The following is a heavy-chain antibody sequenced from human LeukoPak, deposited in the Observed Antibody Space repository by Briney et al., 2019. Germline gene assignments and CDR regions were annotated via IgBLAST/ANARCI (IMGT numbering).Heavy chain of an antibody. J-gene: IGHJ4*02. Sequence: PGGSLRLSCAASGFTFSSYAMSWVRQAPGKGLEWVSAISGRGGRTYYADSVKGRFTISRDNSKNTLYLQMNSLRAEDTAVYYCARVGEHDYGDSLYYFDYWGQGTLVTVSS. D-gene: IGHD4-17*01. V-gene: IGHV3-23*01. CDR1: GFTFSSYA. CDR3: ARVGEHDYGDSLYYFDY. CDR2: ISGRGGRT.